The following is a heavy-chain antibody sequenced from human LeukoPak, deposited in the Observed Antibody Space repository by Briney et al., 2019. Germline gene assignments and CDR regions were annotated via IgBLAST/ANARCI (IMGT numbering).Heavy chain of an antibody. CDR3: ARHGLWFGESHAFDI. CDR1: GGSISGHY. J-gene: IGHJ3*02. Sequence: SETLSLTCTVSGGSISGHYWSWIRQPPGKALEWIGYIHYSGNTHHNPSLTSRIRMSVDASKNQFSLKLTSVTAADTAVYYCARHGLWFGESHAFDIWGQGTMVTVSS. CDR2: IHYSGNT. V-gene: IGHV4-59*08. D-gene: IGHD3-10*01.